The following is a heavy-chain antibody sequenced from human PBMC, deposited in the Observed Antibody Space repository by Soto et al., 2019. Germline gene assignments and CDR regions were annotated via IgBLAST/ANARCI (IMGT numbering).Heavy chain of an antibody. V-gene: IGHV3-21*01. Sequence: GGSLRLSCAASGFTFSSYSINWVRQAPGKGLEWVSSISSSSSYIYYADSVKGRFTISRDNAKNSLYLQMNSLRAEDTAVYYCARDRAYCISTSCAADFDIWGQGTMLTVSS. D-gene: IGHD2-2*01. CDR3: ARDRAYCISTSCAADFDI. J-gene: IGHJ3*02. CDR2: ISSSSSYI. CDR1: GFTFSSYS.